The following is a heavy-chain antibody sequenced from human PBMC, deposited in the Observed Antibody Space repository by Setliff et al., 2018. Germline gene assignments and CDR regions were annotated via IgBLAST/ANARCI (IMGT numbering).Heavy chain of an antibody. J-gene: IGHJ3*02. CDR2: ISAYNGNT. CDR1: GYTFTSYG. V-gene: IGHV1-18*01. CDR3: ARDFPPLYSSSFSDAFDI. Sequence: GASVKVSCKASGYTFTSYGISWVRQAPGQRLEWMGWISAYNGNTNYAQKLQGRVTMTTDTSTSTAYMELRSLRSDDTAVYYCARDFPPLYSSSFSDAFDIWGQGTMVTVSS. D-gene: IGHD6-6*01.